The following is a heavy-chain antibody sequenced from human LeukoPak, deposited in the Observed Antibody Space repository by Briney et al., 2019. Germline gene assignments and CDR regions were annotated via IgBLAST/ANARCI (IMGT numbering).Heavy chain of an antibody. CDR1: GGSISGYS. CDR3: ARHYRDFNGFDI. Sequence: AETLSLTCTVSGGSISGYSWSWIRQPPGKRAEWIGYIYDSGSTNKNPSLKSRVTMSVDTSKNQFSLKLSSVTAADTAVYYCARHYRDFNGFDIWGQGTMVTVSS. V-gene: IGHV4-59*08. J-gene: IGHJ3*02. D-gene: IGHD3-3*01. CDR2: IYDSGST.